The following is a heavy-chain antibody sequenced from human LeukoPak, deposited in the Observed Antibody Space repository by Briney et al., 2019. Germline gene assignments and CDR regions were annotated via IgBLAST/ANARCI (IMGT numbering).Heavy chain of an antibody. J-gene: IGHJ3*02. V-gene: IGHV4-28*03. CDR1: GYSISSNHW. Sequence: SETLSLTCAVSGYSISSNHWGGWIRRPPGKGLEWIVYIFYAGSTYYNPSLKSRVTMSVDTSKNQLSLKLSSVPAADTAVYYCARDPKSSSSALDIWGQGTMVTVSS. D-gene: IGHD6-13*01. CDR2: IFYAGST. CDR3: ARDPKSSSSALDI.